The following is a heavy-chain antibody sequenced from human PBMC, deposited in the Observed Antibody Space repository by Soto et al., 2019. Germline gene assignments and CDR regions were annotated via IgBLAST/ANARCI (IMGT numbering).Heavy chain of an antibody. CDR1: GFIVSNNY. J-gene: IGHJ4*02. CDR2: IYSGGYT. Sequence: PGGSLRLSCAASGFIVSNNYMNWVRQTPGNGLEWVSVIYSGGYTDYADSVKGRFTVFRDDSRNMLFLQMNNLRIDDTAVYYCADGFMRNWGQGALVTVSS. CDR3: ADGFMRN. D-gene: IGHD2-2*03. V-gene: IGHV3-66*01.